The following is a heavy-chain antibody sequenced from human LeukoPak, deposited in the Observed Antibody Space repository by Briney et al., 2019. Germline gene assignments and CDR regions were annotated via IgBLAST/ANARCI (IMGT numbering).Heavy chain of an antibody. Sequence: SETLSLTCAVYGGSFSGYYWSWIRQPPGKGLEWIGEINHSGSTNYNPSLKSRFTISVDTSKNQFSMKLSSVTAAATAVYSCARAIDFAVWGQGTLVTVSS. CDR3: ARAIDFAV. J-gene: IGHJ4*02. D-gene: IGHD3-3*01. CDR1: GGSFSGYY. CDR2: INHSGST. V-gene: IGHV4-34*01.